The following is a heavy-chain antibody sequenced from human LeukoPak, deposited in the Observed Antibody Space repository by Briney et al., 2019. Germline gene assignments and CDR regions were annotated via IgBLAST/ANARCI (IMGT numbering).Heavy chain of an antibody. CDR2: ISYDGSNK. Sequence: GRSLSLSCAASGCTSSSYGMHWVRQARAKGLEWVAVISYDGSNKYYADSVKGRLTISRDNSKNTLYLQMNSLRAEDTAVYYCASFDYWGQGTLVTVSS. J-gene: IGHJ4*02. CDR1: GCTSSSYG. V-gene: IGHV3-30*03. CDR3: ASFDY.